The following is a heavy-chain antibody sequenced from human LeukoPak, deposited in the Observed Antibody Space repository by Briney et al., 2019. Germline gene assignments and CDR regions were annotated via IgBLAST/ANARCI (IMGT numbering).Heavy chain of an antibody. Sequence: QPGGSLRLSCAASDFTFSNYAMSWVRQAPGKGLEWVSGISGTGGGTFYADSVEGRFTISRDNSKNTVFLQMNSLRVEDTAVYYCAKDGHYDSSGYYYFASWGQGTLVTVSS. J-gene: IGHJ4*02. CDR3: AKDGHYDSSGYYYFAS. CDR2: ISGTGGGT. V-gene: IGHV3-23*01. CDR1: DFTFSNYA. D-gene: IGHD3-22*01.